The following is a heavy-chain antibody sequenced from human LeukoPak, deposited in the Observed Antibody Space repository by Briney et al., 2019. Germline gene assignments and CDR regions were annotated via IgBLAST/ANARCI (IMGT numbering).Heavy chain of an antibody. CDR2: IYYNGIT. J-gene: IGHJ3*02. D-gene: IGHD5-24*01. CDR1: GDSIITSSYY. CDR3: ARGNPTITMAWGNAFDI. V-gene: IGHV4-39*07. Sequence: PSETLSLTCTVSGDSIITSSYYWGWIRQPPGKGLEWLGSIYYNGITHYNPSLKRRVTIYVDTSRNQFSLHLYSVTVADTAVYYCARGNPTITMAWGNAFDIWGRGTMVTASS.